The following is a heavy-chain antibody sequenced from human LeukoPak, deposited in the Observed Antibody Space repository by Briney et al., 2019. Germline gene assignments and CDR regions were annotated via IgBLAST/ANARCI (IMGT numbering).Heavy chain of an antibody. J-gene: IGHJ4*02. CDR2: INHSGST. CDR3: ARGLDY. Sequence: KASETLSLTCAVYGVSFSGYYWSWIRQPPGKGLEWIGEINHSGSTNYNPSLKSRVIISVDTSKNQFSLKLSSVTAADTAVYYCARGLDYWGQGTLVTVSS. V-gene: IGHV4-34*01. CDR1: GVSFSGYY.